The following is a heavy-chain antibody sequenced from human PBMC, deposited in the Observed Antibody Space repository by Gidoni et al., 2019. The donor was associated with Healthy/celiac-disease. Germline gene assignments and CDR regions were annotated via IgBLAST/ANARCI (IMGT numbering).Heavy chain of an antibody. Sequence: QVQLQQWGAGLLKPSATLSLTCAVYGESFSGYYWSWIRQPPGKGLEWIGEINHSGSTNYNPSLKSRVTISVETSKNQFSLKLSSVTAADTAVYYCAREGGRYCSGGTCHFDYWGQGTLVTVSS. V-gene: IGHV4-34*01. CDR1: GESFSGYY. CDR3: AREGGRYCSGGTCHFDY. CDR2: INHSGST. J-gene: IGHJ4*02. D-gene: IGHD2-15*01.